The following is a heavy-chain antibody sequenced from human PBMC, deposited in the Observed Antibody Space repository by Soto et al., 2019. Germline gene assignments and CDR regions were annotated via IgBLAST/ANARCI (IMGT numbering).Heavy chain of an antibody. CDR3: ARDEVSGWYPNNVDDGFDI. D-gene: IGHD6-19*01. J-gene: IGHJ3*02. Sequence: EVQLVESGGGLVKPGGSLRLSCAASGFTFRSYSMNWVRQAIGKGLAWVSSISSSSSYIYYADSVKGRFTISRDNAKNSLYLQMNSLRAEDTAVYYCARDEVSGWYPNNVDDGFDIWGQGTMVTVSS. V-gene: IGHV3-21*01. CDR2: ISSSSSYI. CDR1: GFTFRSYS.